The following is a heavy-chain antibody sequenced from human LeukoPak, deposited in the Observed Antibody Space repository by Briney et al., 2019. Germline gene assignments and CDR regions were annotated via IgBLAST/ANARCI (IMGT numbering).Heavy chain of an antibody. CDR2: ISGSGGST. CDR3: ARVKTYYYDSSGYYSDY. V-gene: IGHV3-23*01. D-gene: IGHD3-22*01. Sequence: GGSLRLSCAASGFTVSSNYMSWVRQAPGKGLEWVSAISGSGGSTYYADSVKGRFTISRDNSKNTLYLQMNSLRAEDTAVYYCARVKTYYYDSSGYYSDYWGQGTLVTVSS. J-gene: IGHJ4*02. CDR1: GFTVSSNY.